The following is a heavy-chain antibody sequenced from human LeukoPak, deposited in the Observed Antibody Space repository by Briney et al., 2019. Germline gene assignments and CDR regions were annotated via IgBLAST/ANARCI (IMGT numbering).Heavy chain of an antibody. CDR1: GYGFTSYG. D-gene: IGHD2-2*02. V-gene: IGHV5-51*01. CDR3: ALTTLPATAIPTGFDY. J-gene: IGHJ4*02. CDR2: IYPGDSDT. Sequence: GVSLQISSQGSGYGFTSYGIGWVRPVPGKGLEWMGIIYPGDSDTRYSPSVQGQVTISADKSISTAYLQWSSLKASDTAMYYCALTTLPATAIPTGFDYWGQGTLVTVSS.